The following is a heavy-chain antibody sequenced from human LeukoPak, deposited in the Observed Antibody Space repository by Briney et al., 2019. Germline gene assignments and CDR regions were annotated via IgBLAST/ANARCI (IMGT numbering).Heavy chain of an antibody. CDR1: GFTFYKFA. CDR3: AKGDNFGRVADAFDS. CDR2: ITSGADT. Sequence: GGSLRLSCAASGFTFYKFAMSWGRQAPGKGLQWVSTITSGADTYYADSVKGRFSISRDNSRNTVSVQMHSLRADDTAVYFCAKGDNFGRVADAFDSWGQGTMVTVSS. V-gene: IGHV3-23*01. D-gene: IGHD1-1*01. J-gene: IGHJ3*01.